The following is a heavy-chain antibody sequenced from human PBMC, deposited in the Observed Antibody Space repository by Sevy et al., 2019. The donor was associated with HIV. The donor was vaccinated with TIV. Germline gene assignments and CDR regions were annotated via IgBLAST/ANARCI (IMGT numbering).Heavy chain of an antibody. V-gene: IGHV4-39*07. CDR1: AGSIGRNSYD. J-gene: IGHJ4*02. CDR3: ARGLFDY. Sequence: SETLSLTCIVSAGSIGRNSYDWGWIRQSPGKGLEWIGSIFFSGRTNYATSLKSRVTISIDTSKNQFSLRLTSVTAADTAVYYCARGLFDYWGQGTLVTVSS. CDR2: IFFSGRT.